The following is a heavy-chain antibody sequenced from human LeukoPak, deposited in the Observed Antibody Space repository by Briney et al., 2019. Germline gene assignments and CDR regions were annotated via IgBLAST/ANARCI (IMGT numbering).Heavy chain of an antibody. CDR1: GGSFSGYY. CDR3: ARTRRDGYNYLQTYYFDY. V-gene: IGHV4-34*01. D-gene: IGHD5-24*01. J-gene: IGHJ4*02. CDR2: INHSGST. Sequence: PSETLSLTCAVYGGSFSGYYWGWIRQPPGKGLEWIGEINHSGSTNYNPSLKSRVTISVDTSKNQFSLKLSSVTAADTAVYYCARTRRDGYNYLQTYYFDYWGQGTLVTVSS.